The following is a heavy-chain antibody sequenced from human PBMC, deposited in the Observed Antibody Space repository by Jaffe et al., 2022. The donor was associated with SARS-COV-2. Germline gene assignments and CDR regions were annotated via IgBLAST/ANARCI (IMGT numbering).Heavy chain of an antibody. J-gene: IGHJ4*02. CDR1: GFTFSSYA. Sequence: EVQLLESGGGLVQPGGSLRLSCAASGFTFSSYAMSWVRQAPGKGLEWVSAISGSGGSTYYADSVKGRFTISRDNSKNTLYLQMNSLRAEDTAVYYCAKYYYDSSGYYDPPGYWGQGTLVTVSS. CDR2: ISGSGGST. V-gene: IGHV3-23*01. D-gene: IGHD3-22*01. CDR3: AKYYYDSSGYYDPPGY.